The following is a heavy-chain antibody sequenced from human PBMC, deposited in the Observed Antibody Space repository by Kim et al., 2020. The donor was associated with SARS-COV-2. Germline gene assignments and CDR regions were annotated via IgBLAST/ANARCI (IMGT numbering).Heavy chain of an antibody. CDR1: GGTFSSYA. CDR3: ARGEVVIATPYWYFDL. D-gene: IGHD2-21*01. J-gene: IGHJ2*01. CDR2: IIPIFGTA. V-gene: IGHV1-69*13. Sequence: SVKVSCKASGGTFSSYAISWVRQAPGQGLEWMGGIIPIFGTANYAQKFQGRVTITADESTSTAYMELSSLRSEDTAVYYCARGEVVIATPYWYFDLWGRGTLVTVSS.